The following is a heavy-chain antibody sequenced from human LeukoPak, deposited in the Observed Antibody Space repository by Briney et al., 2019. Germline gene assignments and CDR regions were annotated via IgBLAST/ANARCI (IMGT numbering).Heavy chain of an antibody. CDR2: MKQDGSET. CDR1: EFTFSTFW. V-gene: IGHV3-7*01. Sequence: GGSLRLSCAASEFTFSTFWMSWVRQAPGKGLEWVANMKQDGSETYYVDSVKGRFTISRDNAKNSLYLQMNSLRAEDTAVYYCARELTDYFDYWGQGTLVTVSS. CDR3: ARELTDYFDY. D-gene: IGHD3-16*01. J-gene: IGHJ4*02.